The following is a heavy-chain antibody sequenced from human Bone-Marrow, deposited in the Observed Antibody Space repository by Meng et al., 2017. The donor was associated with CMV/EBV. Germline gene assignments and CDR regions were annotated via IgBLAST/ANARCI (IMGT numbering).Heavy chain of an antibody. D-gene: IGHD2-15*01. J-gene: IGHJ4*02. CDR1: GFTVSNDY. CDR2: VSGSGGAT. V-gene: IGHV3-23*01. CDR3: AKSGVPRRLVGYHLDY. Sequence: GGSLRLSCAVSGFTVSNDYVAWVRQAPGKGLEWVSVVSGSGGATFYRDSVEGRLTISRDNSRNTVYLHMNGLRGEDTAIYYCAKSGVPRRLVGYHLDYWGRGTLVTVSS.